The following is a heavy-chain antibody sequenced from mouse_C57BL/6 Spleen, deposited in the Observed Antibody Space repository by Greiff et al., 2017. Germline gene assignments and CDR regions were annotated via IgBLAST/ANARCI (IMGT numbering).Heavy chain of an antibody. CDR2: IYPSDSET. J-gene: IGHJ3*01. Sequence: VKLQQPGAELVRPGSSVKLSCKASGYTFPSYWMDWVKQRPGQGLEWIGNIYPSDSETHYNQKFKDKATLTVDKSSSTAYMQLSSLTSEDSAVYYCAITGFAWFAYWGQGTLVTVSA. CDR3: AITGFAWFAY. V-gene: IGHV1-61*01. D-gene: IGHD4-1*01. CDR1: GYTFPSYW.